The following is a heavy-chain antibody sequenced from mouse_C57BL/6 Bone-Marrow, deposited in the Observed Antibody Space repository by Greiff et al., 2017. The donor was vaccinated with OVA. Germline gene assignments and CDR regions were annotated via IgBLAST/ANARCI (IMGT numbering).Heavy chain of an antibody. CDR2: IDPETGGT. V-gene: IGHV1-15*01. CDR1: GYTFTDYE. J-gene: IGHJ2*01. CDR3: ASYYYGSSSYFDY. Sequence: VKLQESGAELVRPGASVTLSCKASGYTFTDYEMHWVKQTPVHGLEWIGAIDPETGGTAYNQKFKSKATLTVDKPSSTAYMQLSSLTSEDSAVYYCASYYYGSSSYFDYWGQGTTLTVSS. D-gene: IGHD1-1*01.